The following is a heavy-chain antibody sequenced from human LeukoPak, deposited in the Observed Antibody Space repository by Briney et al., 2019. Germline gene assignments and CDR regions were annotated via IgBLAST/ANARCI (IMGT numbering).Heavy chain of an antibody. D-gene: IGHD6-19*01. CDR3: AKDLSRAVAADWFDP. CDR2: ISDSGGST. CDR1: GFTFSNYD. J-gene: IGHJ5*02. Sequence: PGGSLRLSCAASGFTFSNYDMGWVRQAPGKGLEWVSSISDSGGSTYYADSVKGRFTISRDNSKNTLYLQMTNLKDADTAVYYCAKDLSRAVAADWFDPWDQGSLVTVSS. V-gene: IGHV3-23*01.